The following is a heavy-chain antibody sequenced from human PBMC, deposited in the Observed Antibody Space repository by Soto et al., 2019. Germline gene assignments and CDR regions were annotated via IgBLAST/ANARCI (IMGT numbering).Heavy chain of an antibody. Sequence: GGSLRLSCAASGFTFSSYGMHWVRQAPGKGLEWVGRSKIKRDGGTSEYAAPVKGRFTISRDDSKNTLYLQMNSLEIEDTAMYYCTTEGGYSGSYWGLGYWGQGTLVTVSS. D-gene: IGHD1-26*01. CDR3: TTEGGYSGSYWGLGY. CDR2: SKIKRDGGTS. J-gene: IGHJ4*02. CDR1: GFTFSSYG. V-gene: IGHV3-15*07.